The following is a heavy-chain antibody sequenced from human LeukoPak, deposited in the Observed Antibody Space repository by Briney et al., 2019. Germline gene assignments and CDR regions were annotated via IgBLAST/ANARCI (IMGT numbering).Heavy chain of an antibody. CDR3: ARAGYDFWSGYSYYYYGMDV. D-gene: IGHD3-3*01. CDR1: GGSFSSYA. J-gene: IGHJ6*02. CDR2: MNPNSGNT. Sequence: GASVKVSCKSSGGSFSSYAMSWVRQATGQGLEWMGWMNPNSGNTGYAQKFQGRVTMTRNTSISTAYMELSSLRSEDTAVYYCARAGYDFWSGYSYYYYGMDVWGQGTTVTVSS. V-gene: IGHV1-8*01.